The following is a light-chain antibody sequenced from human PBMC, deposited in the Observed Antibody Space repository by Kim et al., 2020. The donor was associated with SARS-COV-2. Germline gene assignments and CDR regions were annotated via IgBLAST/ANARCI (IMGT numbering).Light chain of an antibody. J-gene: IGLJ2*01. Sequence: VAPGTTAKITCGGKNMGKKGVHLYQQRPGQAPVLVIHSDNDRPSGIPERISGFNSEDTATLTISGVEVGDEADYYCQVWDTNNNRGFGGGTQLTVL. CDR3: QVWDTNNNRG. V-gene: IGLV3-21*04. CDR2: SDN. CDR1: NMGKKG.